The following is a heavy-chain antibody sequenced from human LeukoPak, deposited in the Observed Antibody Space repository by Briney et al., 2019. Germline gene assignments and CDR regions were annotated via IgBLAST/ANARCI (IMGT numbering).Heavy chain of an antibody. V-gene: IGHV4-34*01. D-gene: IGHD6-13*01. CDR1: GGSFSGYY. CDR3: ARLHNYSSSWYHIIWFDP. Sequence: SETLSLTCAVYGGSFSGYYWSWIRQPPGKGLEWIGEINHSGSTNYNPSLKSRVTISVDTSKNQFSLKLSSVTAADTAVYYCARLHNYSSSWYHIIWFDPWGQGTLVTVSS. CDR2: INHSGST. J-gene: IGHJ5*02.